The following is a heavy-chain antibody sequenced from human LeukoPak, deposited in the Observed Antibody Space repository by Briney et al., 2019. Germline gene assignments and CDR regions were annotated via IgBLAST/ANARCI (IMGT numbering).Heavy chain of an antibody. D-gene: IGHD3-3*01. J-gene: IGHJ4*02. CDR3: AKDGIRIYGFWSGYFH. CDR2: ISYDGSNK. V-gene: IGHV3-30*18. CDR1: GFTFSSYG. Sequence: GGSLRLSCAASGFTFSSYGMHWVRQAPGKGLEWVAVISYDGSNKYYADSVKGRFTISRDNSKNTLYLQMNSLRAEDTAVYYCAKDGIRIYGFWSGYFHWGQGTLVTVSS.